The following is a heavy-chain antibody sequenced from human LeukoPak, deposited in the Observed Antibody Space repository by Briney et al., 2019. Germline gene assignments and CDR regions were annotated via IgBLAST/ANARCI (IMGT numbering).Heavy chain of an antibody. Sequence: SVKVSCKASGYTFTNYGFSWVRQAPGQGLEWMGWISTYNNNTNYAQKFQGRVSMTTDTSTSTAYMELRSLRSDDTAVYYCARNYDFWSDYSLSRWFDPWGQGTLVTVSS. D-gene: IGHD3-3*01. V-gene: IGHV1-18*01. J-gene: IGHJ5*02. CDR2: ISTYNNNT. CDR1: GYTFTNYG. CDR3: ARNYDFWSDYSLSRWFDP.